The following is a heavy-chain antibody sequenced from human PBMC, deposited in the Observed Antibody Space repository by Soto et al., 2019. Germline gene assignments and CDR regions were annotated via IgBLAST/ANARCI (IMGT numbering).Heavy chain of an antibody. CDR2: IWYDGSSE. D-gene: IGHD6-13*01. CDR3: ARVGAAAGTEHPYYYYGVDV. J-gene: IGHJ6*02. CDR1: GFTFSSYG. Sequence: PGGSLRLSCAASGFTFSSYGMHWVRQAPGKGLEWVAVIWYDGSSEYYADSVKGRFTISRDNSKNTLSLQMNGLRGEDTAVYYCARVGAAAGTEHPYYYYGVDVWGQGTTVPVS. V-gene: IGHV3-33*01.